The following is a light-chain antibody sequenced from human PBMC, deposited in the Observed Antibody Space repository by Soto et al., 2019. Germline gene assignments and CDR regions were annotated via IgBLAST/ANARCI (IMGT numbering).Light chain of an antibody. Sequence: NFMLTQPHSVSESPGKTVTISCTRGSGSIASNYVQWYQQRPGSAPTTVIYEDNQRPSGVPDRFSGSIDSSSNSASLTISGLKTEDEADYYCQSYDSIFVVFGGGTKLTVL. J-gene: IGLJ2*01. CDR3: QSYDSIFVV. V-gene: IGLV6-57*04. CDR1: SGSIASNY. CDR2: EDN.